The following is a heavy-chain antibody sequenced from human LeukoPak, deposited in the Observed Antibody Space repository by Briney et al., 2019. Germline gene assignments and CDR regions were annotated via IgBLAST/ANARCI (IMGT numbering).Heavy chain of an antibody. D-gene: IGHD5-12*01. V-gene: IGHV3-30*03. CDR2: ISYDGSNK. J-gene: IGHJ4*02. Sequence: GRSLRLSCAASGFTFSNYGMHWVCQAPGKGLEWVAVISYDGSNKFYADSVKGRFTISRDNSENTLFLQMNSLRPEDTAVYYCARAKWLRLLLLLDYWGQGTLVTVSS. CDR3: ARAKWLRLLLLLDY. CDR1: GFTFSNYG.